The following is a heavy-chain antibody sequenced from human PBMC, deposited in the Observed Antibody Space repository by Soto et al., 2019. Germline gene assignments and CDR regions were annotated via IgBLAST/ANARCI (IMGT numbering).Heavy chain of an antibody. V-gene: IGHV1-18*01. CDR2: NNAYNGNR. CDR1: GYTFNTYG. D-gene: IGHD2-15*01. CDR3: ARDRDRVADT. J-gene: IGHJ3*02. Sequence: QVHLVQSGPEVKKPGASVKVSCKASGYTFNTYGITWVRQAPGQGLEWMAWNNAYNGNRIYAQNFQGRITVTTATSTTAAYMELISLTAADTAVYFCARDRDRVADTWGLGTMVTVSS.